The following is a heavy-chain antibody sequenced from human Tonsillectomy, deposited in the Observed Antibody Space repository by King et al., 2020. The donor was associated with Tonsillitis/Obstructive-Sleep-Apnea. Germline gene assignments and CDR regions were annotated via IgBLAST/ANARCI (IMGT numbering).Heavy chain of an antibody. D-gene: IGHD2-2*01. J-gene: IGHJ4*02. CDR3: ARDYCSSTSCYARYFDY. CDR2: ISAYSGNT. V-gene: IGHV1-18*01. Sequence: QLVQSGAEVKKPGASVKVSCKASGYTFTSYGISWVRQAPGQGLEWMGWISAYSGNTNYAQKLKGRVTMTTDTSTSTAYMELRSLRSDDTAVYYCARDYCSSTSCYARYFDYWGQGTLVTVSS. CDR1: GYTFTSYG.